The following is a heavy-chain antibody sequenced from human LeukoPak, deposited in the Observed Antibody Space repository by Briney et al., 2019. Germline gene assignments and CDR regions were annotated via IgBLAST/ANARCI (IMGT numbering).Heavy chain of an antibody. CDR3: ARDLTVVVPAAIGY. CDR2: INPNSGGT. Sequence: ASVKVSCKASGYTFTGYYMHWVRHAPGQGLELMGWINPNSGGTNYAQKFQGRVTMTRDTSISTAYMELSRLRSDDTAVYYCARDLTVVVPAAIGYWGQGTLVTVSS. CDR1: GYTFTGYY. J-gene: IGHJ4*02. V-gene: IGHV1-2*02. D-gene: IGHD2-2*01.